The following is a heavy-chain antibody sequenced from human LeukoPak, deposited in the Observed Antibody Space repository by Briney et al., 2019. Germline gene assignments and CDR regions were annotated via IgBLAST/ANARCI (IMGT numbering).Heavy chain of an antibody. V-gene: IGHV1-8*01. J-gene: IGHJ4*02. CDR2: MNPNSGNT. D-gene: IGHD1-26*01. CDR3: AREGLGSGAYGGIDY. Sequence: ASVKVSCKASGYTFTSYDINWVRQAAGQGLEWMGWMNPNSGNTGYAQKFQGRVTMTRDMSTSTVYMELSSLRSEDTAVYYCAREGLGSGAYGGIDYWGQGTLVTVSS. CDR1: GYTFTSYD.